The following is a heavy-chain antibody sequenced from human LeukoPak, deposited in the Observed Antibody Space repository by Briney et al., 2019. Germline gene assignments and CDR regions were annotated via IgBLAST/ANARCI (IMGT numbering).Heavy chain of an antibody. V-gene: IGHV4-61*02. CDR1: GGSISSGSYY. CDR2: IYTSGST. CDR3: ARSTSWYHWFDP. J-gene: IGHJ5*02. Sequence: SETLSLTCTVSGGSISSGSYYWSWIRQPAGKGLEWIGRIYTSGSTNYNPSLKSRVTISVDTSKNQFSLKLSSVTAADTAVYYCARSTSWYHWFDPWGQGTLVTVSS. D-gene: IGHD6-13*01.